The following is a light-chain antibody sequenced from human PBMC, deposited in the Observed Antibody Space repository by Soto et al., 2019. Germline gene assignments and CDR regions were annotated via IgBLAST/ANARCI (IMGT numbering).Light chain of an antibody. CDR1: QSISNY. CDR3: QQYGDSPVT. J-gene: IGKJ1*01. V-gene: IGKV3-11*01. CDR2: DAS. Sequence: EIVLTQSPAILSLSPGERAALSCRASQSISNYLAWYQQKPGQAPRLLIYDASNRASGIPDRFSGSGSGTDFTLTINRLVPEDFAVYYCQQYGDSPVTFGQGTKVDIK.